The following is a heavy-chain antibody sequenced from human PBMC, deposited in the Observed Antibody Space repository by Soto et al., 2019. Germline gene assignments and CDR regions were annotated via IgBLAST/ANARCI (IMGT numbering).Heavy chain of an antibody. Sequence: PWGSLRLSCAASGFTFSSYAMHCVRQAPCKGLEWVAVISYDGINKYYADSVKGRFTISRDNSKNTLYLQMNSLRAEDTAVYYCARDLRPGIAAAGSVFDYWGQGTLVTVSS. CDR2: ISYDGINK. CDR3: ARDLRPGIAAAGSVFDY. CDR1: GFTFSSYA. V-gene: IGHV3-30-3*01. D-gene: IGHD6-13*01. J-gene: IGHJ4*02.